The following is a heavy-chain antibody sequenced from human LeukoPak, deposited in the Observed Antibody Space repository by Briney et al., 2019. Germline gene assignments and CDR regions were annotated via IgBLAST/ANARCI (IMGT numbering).Heavy chain of an antibody. CDR3: AGDLSPRITAAGTGHYYYGMDV. D-gene: IGHD6-13*01. CDR1: GYTFTGYY. CDR2: INPNSGGT. J-gene: IGHJ6*02. V-gene: IGHV1-2*04. Sequence: GASVKVSCKASGYTFTGYYMHWVRQAPGQGLEWMGWINPNSGGTNYAQKFQGWVTMTRDTSISTAYMELSRLRSDDTAVYYCAGDLSPRITAAGTGHYYYGMDVWGQGTTVTVSS.